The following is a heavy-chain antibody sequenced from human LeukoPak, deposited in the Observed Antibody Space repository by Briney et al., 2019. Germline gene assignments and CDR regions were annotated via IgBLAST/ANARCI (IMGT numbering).Heavy chain of an antibody. D-gene: IGHD1-26*01. Sequence: ASVKVSCKSSGYTFISYGISWVRQATGQGLEWMGWISGHNGNTKYAQKLQGRVTMTIDTSTTTAYMELRSLRSDDTAVYYCARDGTRSVIVGAEDGFDYWGQGTLVTVSS. V-gene: IGHV1-18*01. CDR3: ARDGTRSVIVGAEDGFDY. CDR1: GYTFISYG. J-gene: IGHJ4*02. CDR2: ISGHNGNT.